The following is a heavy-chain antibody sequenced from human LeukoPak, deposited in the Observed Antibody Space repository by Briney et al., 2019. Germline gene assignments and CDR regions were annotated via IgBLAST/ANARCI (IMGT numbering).Heavy chain of an antibody. CDR2: IYPGDSDT. CDR1: GYTFTSYW. Sequence: GESLKISCKGSGYTFTSYWIGWVRQLPGKGREWMGIIYPGDSDTRYSPSFQGQVTISADKSISTAYLQWSSLKASDTAMYYCARTYYDSSAPDFDYWGQGTLVTVSS. D-gene: IGHD3-22*01. J-gene: IGHJ4*02. V-gene: IGHV5-51*01. CDR3: ARTYYDSSAPDFDY.